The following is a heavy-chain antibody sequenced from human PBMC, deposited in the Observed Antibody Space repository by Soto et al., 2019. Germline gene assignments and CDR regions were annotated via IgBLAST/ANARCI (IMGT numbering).Heavy chain of an antibody. V-gene: IGHV3-21*01. Sequence: GGSLRLSCAASGFTFGLSSMNWVRQAPGKGLEWVSSISSSSDYIYYADSVKGRFTVSRDNAKNALYLQMNSLRAEDTAVYYCERDASGWFRDCWGQGTLVTVSS. CDR2: ISSSSDYI. CDR3: ERDASGWFRDC. CDR1: GFTFGLSS. J-gene: IGHJ4*02. D-gene: IGHD6-19*01.